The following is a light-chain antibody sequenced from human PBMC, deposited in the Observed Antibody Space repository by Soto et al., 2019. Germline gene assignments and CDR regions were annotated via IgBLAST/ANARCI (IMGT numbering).Light chain of an antibody. CDR1: QCISSW. V-gene: IGKV1-5*03. J-gene: IGKJ1*01. CDR2: KAS. Sequence: DIQMTQSPSTLSASVGDRVTITCRASQCISSWLAWYQQKPGKAPKLLIYKASSLESGVPSRFSGSGSGTEVTLTISSLQPDDFAPYYCQQYNSYSVTFGQGTKVEIK. CDR3: QQYNSYSVT.